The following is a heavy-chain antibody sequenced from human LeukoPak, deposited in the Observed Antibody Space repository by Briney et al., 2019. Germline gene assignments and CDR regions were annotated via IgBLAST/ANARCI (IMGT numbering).Heavy chain of an antibody. J-gene: IGHJ4*02. Sequence: GGSLRLSCAASGFTFSSYSMNWVRQAPGKGLEWVSSISSSSSYMYYADSVKGRFTISRDNAKNSLYLQMNSLRAEDTAVYYCARVLYDSSGYYYEHGYWGQGTLVTVSS. D-gene: IGHD3-22*01. CDR1: GFTFSSYS. V-gene: IGHV3-21*01. CDR2: ISSSSSYM. CDR3: ARVLYDSSGYYYEHGY.